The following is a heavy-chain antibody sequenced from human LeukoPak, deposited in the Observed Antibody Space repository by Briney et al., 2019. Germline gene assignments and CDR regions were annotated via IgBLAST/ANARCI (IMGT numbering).Heavy chain of an antibody. J-gene: IGHJ6*02. D-gene: IGHD2-15*01. CDR1: GFTFSSYA. CDR3: ARRKVVVAATLRTIYYYYGMDV. CDR2: ISYDGSNK. Sequence: GGSLRLSCADPGFTFSSYAMRWVRQAPGKGLEWVAVISYDGSNKYYADSVKGRFTISRDNSKNTLYLQMNSLRAEDTAVYYCARRKVVVAATLRTIYYYYGMDVWGQGTTVTVSS. V-gene: IGHV3-30-3*01.